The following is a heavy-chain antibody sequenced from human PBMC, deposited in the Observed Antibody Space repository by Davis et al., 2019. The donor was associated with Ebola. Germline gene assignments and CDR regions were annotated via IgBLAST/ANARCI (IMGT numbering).Heavy chain of an antibody. D-gene: IGHD3-10*01. V-gene: IGHV1-18*04. Sequence: ASVKVSCKASGYTFTSYGISWVRQAPGQGLEWMGWISAYNGNTNYAQKLQGRVTMTTDTSTSTAYMELRSLRSEDTAVYYCARDLIRWFGELWDYWGQGTLVTVSS. CDR1: GYTFTSYG. CDR2: ISAYNGNT. CDR3: ARDLIRWFGELWDY. J-gene: IGHJ4*02.